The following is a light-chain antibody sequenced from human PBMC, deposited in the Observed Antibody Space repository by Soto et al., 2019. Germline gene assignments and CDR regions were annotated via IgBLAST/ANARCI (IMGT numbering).Light chain of an antibody. Sequence: SYELTQPPSVSVAPGKTARITCGGNNIGSKSVHWYQQKPGQAPVLVIYYDSVRPSGIPERFSGSNSGNTATLTISRVEAGDEADYYCQVWDSSIDRVVFGGGHQLTFL. J-gene: IGLJ2*01. CDR1: NIGSKS. V-gene: IGLV3-21*04. CDR2: YDS. CDR3: QVWDSSIDRVV.